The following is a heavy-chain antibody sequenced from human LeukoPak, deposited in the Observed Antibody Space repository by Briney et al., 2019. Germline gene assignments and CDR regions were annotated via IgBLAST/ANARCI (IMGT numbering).Heavy chain of an antibody. J-gene: IGHJ4*02. CDR1: GGSISSYY. CDR3: ASASDSSGYYYPDY. D-gene: IGHD3-22*01. V-gene: IGHV4-59*01. Sequence: PSETLSLTCTVSGGSISSYYWSWIRQPPGKGLEWIGYIYYSGSTNYNPSLKSRVTISVDTSKNQFSLKLSSVTAADTVVYYCASASDSSGYYYPDYWGQGTLVTVSS. CDR2: IYYSGST.